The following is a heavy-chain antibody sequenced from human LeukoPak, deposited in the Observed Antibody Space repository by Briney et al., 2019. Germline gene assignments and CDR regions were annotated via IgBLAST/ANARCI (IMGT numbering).Heavy chain of an antibody. V-gene: IGHV3-33*01. J-gene: IGHJ4*02. CDR3: ARDLLLWFGELSGDSDY. D-gene: IGHD3-10*01. Sequence: GRSLRLSCAASGFTFSSYGMHWVRQAPGKGLEWGAVIWYDGSHKYYADSVKGRFTISRDNSKNTLHLQMNSLRAEDTAVYYCARDLLLWFGELSGDSDYWGQGTLVTVSS. CDR2: IWYDGSHK. CDR1: GFTFSSYG.